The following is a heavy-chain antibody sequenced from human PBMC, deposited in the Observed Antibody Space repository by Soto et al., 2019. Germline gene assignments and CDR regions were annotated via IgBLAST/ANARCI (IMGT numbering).Heavy chain of an antibody. D-gene: IGHD3-22*01. Sequence: EVQLVESGGGLVQPGGSLKLSCAASGFTFSGSAMHWVRQASGKGLEWVGRIRSKANSYATAYAASVNGRFTISRDDSKNTAYLQMNSLKTEDTAVYYCTRRSYYYDSSGLYYGMDVWGQGTTVTVSS. J-gene: IGHJ6*02. CDR3: TRRSYYYDSSGLYYGMDV. V-gene: IGHV3-73*01. CDR2: IRSKANSYAT. CDR1: GFTFSGSA.